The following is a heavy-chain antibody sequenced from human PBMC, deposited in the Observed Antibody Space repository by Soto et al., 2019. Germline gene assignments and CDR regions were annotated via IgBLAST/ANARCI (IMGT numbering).Heavy chain of an antibody. Sequence: EVQLLESGGGLVQPGGSLRLSCAASRFMLSRYAMSWVRQAPGKGLEWVSGISGSGDSTFYADSVKGRFTITRDNSKNTVFLQMNDLRVEDTAKYYCVKEWTPRRAFDHWGQGTLVTVSS. J-gene: IGHJ4*02. CDR2: ISGSGDST. V-gene: IGHV3-23*01. CDR1: RFMLSRYA. CDR3: VKEWTPRRAFDH. D-gene: IGHD5-12*01.